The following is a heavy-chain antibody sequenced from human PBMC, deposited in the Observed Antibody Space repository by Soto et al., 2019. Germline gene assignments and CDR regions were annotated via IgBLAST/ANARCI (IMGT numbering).Heavy chain of an antibody. J-gene: IGHJ6*02. CDR1: GGSVSSGSYY. V-gene: IGHV4-61*01. CDR2: IYYSGST. CDR3: ARDTFMAAAGTYYYYYGMDV. D-gene: IGHD6-13*01. Sequence: QVQLQESGPGLVKPSETLSLTCTVSGGSVSSGSYYWSWIRQPPGKGLEWIGYIYYSGSTNYNPSLKSRVTISVDTSKNQFSLKLSSVTAADTAVYYRARDTFMAAAGTYYYYYGMDVWGQGTTVTVSS.